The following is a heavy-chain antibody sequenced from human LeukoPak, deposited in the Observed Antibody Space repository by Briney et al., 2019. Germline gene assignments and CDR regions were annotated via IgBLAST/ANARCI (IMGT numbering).Heavy chain of an antibody. D-gene: IGHD2-15*01. J-gene: IGHJ3*01. CDR1: GFSLNTSGAT. V-gene: IGHV2-5*05. CDR3: AHRPGGGSWYALDV. Sequence: SGPALVKPTQTLTLTCTFSGFSLNTSGATVAWIRQPPGKLLEWLASTHWDDDMRYAPSLKSRLAISNDTSNNQVVLTMTNMDPLDTATYFCAHRPGGGSWYALDVWGQGTLVIVST. CDR2: THWDDDM.